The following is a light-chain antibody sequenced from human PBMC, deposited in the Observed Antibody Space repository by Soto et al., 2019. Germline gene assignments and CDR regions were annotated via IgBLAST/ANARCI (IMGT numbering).Light chain of an antibody. CDR3: SSYTSSSTVV. CDR1: SSDVGGYNY. Sequence: QSVLTQPASVSGSPGQSITISCTGTSSDVGGYNYVSWYQQHPGKAPKLMIYDVSNRPSGVSNRFSGSKSGNTAPLTISGLQAEDEADYYCSSYTSSSTVVFAGGTKLTVL. V-gene: IGLV2-14*01. CDR2: DVS. J-gene: IGLJ2*01.